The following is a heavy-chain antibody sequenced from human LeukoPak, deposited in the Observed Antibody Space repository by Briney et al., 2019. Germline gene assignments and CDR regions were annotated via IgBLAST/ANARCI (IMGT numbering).Heavy chain of an antibody. CDR3: ARTSGATLDY. CDR2: IYYSGST. CDR1: GGSISSYY. Sequence: SETLSLTCTASGGSISSYYWSWIRQPPGKGLEWIGYIYYSGSTNYNPSLKSRVTISVDTSKNQFSLKLSSVTAADTAVYYCARTSGATLDYWGQGTLVTVSS. J-gene: IGHJ4*02. V-gene: IGHV4-59*01. D-gene: IGHD1-26*01.